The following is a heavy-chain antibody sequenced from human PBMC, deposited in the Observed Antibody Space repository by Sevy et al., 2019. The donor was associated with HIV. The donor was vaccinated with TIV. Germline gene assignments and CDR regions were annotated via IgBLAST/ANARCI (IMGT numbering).Heavy chain of an antibody. CDR2: ISSSGSTI. Sequence: GGSLRLSCAASGFTFSDYYMSWIRQAPGKGLEWVSYISSSGSTIYYADSVKGRFTICRDNAKNSLYLQMNSLRAEDTAVYYCARDNRDTAMVPYFDYWGQGTLVTVSS. D-gene: IGHD5-18*01. J-gene: IGHJ4*02. CDR3: ARDNRDTAMVPYFDY. V-gene: IGHV3-11*01. CDR1: GFTFSDYY.